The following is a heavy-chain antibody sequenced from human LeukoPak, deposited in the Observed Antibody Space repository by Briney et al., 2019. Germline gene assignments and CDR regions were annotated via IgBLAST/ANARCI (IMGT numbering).Heavy chain of an antibody. CDR2: IYYSGST. CDR1: GGSISSYY. D-gene: IGHD5-12*01. Sequence: SETLSLTCTVSGGSISSYYWSWIRQPPGKGLEWIGYIYYSGSTNCNPSLKSRVTISVDTSKNQFSLKLSSVTAADTAVYYCARYSGYDWRGYYFDYWGQGTLVTVSS. J-gene: IGHJ4*02. V-gene: IGHV4-59*01. CDR3: ARYSGYDWRGYYFDY.